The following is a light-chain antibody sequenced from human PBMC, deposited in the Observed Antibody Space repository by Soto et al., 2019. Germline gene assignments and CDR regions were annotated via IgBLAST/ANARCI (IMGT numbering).Light chain of an antibody. Sequence: DIQMTQSPSSLSASVGDRVTITCRASQGIRNYLAWYQQRPGKVPKVMISAASTLHPGVPSRFSGSGSGTDFTLTISSLQPEDVATYYCKKYNSAPLPFGGGTKVELK. CDR2: AAS. CDR1: QGIRNY. V-gene: IGKV1-27*01. CDR3: KKYNSAPLP. J-gene: IGKJ4*01.